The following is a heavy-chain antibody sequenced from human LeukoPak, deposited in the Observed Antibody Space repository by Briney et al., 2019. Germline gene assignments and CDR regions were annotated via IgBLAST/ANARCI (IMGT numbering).Heavy chain of an antibody. Sequence: SETLSLTCTVSGCSISSYYWSWIRQPAGKGLEWIGRIYTSGSTNYNPSLKSRVTISVDKSKNQFTLKLSSVTAADTAEYCCARGNGGYDFDYWGQGTLVTVSS. D-gene: IGHD5-12*01. CDR3: ARGNGGYDFDY. CDR2: IYTSGST. J-gene: IGHJ4*02. CDR1: GCSISSYY. V-gene: IGHV4-4*07.